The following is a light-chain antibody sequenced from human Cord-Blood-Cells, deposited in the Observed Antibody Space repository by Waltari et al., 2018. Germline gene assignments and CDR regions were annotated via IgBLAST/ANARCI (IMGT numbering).Light chain of an antibody. V-gene: IGKV1-5*01. Sequence: DIQLHQSLSTLSASVGDRVTITCRASQSISSWLAWYQQKPGKAPKLLIYDASSLESGVPARFSGSGSGTEFTLTISSLQPDDFATYYCQQYNSYSYTFGQGTKLEIK. CDR2: DAS. CDR1: QSISSW. J-gene: IGKJ2*01. CDR3: QQYNSYSYT.